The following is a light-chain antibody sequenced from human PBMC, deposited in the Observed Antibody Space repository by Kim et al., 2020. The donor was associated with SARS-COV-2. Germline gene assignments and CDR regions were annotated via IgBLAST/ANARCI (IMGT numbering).Light chain of an antibody. CDR1: QSVSSSY. CDR2: GAS. Sequence: SPGERATLSCRASQSVSSSYLAWYQQKPGQAPRLLIYGASSRATGIPDRFSGSGSGTDFTLTISRLEPEDFAVYYCQQYGSSPWTFGQGTQV. J-gene: IGKJ1*01. V-gene: IGKV3-20*01. CDR3: QQYGSSPWT.